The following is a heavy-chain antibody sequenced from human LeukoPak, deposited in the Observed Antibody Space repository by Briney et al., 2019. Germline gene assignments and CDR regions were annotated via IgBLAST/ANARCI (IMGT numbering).Heavy chain of an antibody. CDR3: AKAPSIAVAGRLFDY. J-gene: IGHJ4*02. Sequence: PGRSLRLSCAASGFTFDDYAMHWVRQAPGKGLEWVSGISWNSGSIGYADSVKGRFTISRDNAKNSLYLQMSSLRAEDTALYYCAKAPSIAVAGRLFDYWGQGTLVTVSS. CDR2: ISWNSGSI. V-gene: IGHV3-9*01. CDR1: GFTFDDYA. D-gene: IGHD6-19*01.